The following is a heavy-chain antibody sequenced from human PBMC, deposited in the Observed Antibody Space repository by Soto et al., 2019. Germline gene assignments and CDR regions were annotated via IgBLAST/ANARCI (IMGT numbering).Heavy chain of an antibody. CDR3: ATTNGAYSYDSVS. J-gene: IGHJ5*02. CDR2: IDYNGVT. Sequence: SETLSLTCSVSGGSVSSNDYYWGWIRQPPAKGLEWIGYIDYNGVTSYTPSLKTRVSISRHKSQNHFSLGLSSVTAADTAVYYCATTNGAYSYDSVSWGQGTLVTVSS. CDR1: GGSVSSNDYY. D-gene: IGHD3-22*01. V-gene: IGHV4-61*05.